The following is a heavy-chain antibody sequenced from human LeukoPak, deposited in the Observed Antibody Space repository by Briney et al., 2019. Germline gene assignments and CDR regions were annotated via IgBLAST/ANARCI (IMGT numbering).Heavy chain of an antibody. CDR1: GFIFSDSP. Sequence: GGSLRLSCAASGFIFSDSPIHWVRQASGNGLEWVGRVRGKDDGYATGYAASVKGRFTISRDDSKNMVYLQMNSLKTEDTAVYYCTRQPQGTGTVDYWGQGTLVTVSS. D-gene: IGHD3/OR15-3a*01. CDR3: TRQPQGTGTVDY. V-gene: IGHV3-73*01. J-gene: IGHJ4*01. CDR2: VRGKDDGYAT.